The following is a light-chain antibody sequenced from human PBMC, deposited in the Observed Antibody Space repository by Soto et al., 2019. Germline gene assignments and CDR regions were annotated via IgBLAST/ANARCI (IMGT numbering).Light chain of an antibody. CDR1: SSYVGGYNY. CDR3: SSYAGSSNV. Sequence: QSALTQPPSASGFPGQSVAISCTGTSSYVGGYNYVSWYQQHPGKAPKLMIYEVNKRPSGVPDRFSGSKSGSTASLTVSGLHAEDEADYYCSSYAGSSNVFGTGTKVTVL. CDR2: EVN. V-gene: IGLV2-8*01. J-gene: IGLJ1*01.